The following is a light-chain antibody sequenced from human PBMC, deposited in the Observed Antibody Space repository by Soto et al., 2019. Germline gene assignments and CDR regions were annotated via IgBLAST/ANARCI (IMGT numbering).Light chain of an antibody. J-gene: IGLJ1*01. CDR3: SSYTTIFTYV. CDR1: SSGVGDYKY. CDR2: EVS. Sequence: QSALTQPASVSGAPGQSSTISCTGTSSGVGDYKYVSWYQQHPGKAPKLVISEVSNRPSGISNRFSGSKSGNTASLTISGLQAEDEADYYCSSYTTIFTYVFGTGTKVTV. V-gene: IGLV2-14*01.